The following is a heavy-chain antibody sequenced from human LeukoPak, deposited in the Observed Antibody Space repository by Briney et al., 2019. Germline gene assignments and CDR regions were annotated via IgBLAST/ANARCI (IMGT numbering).Heavy chain of an antibody. V-gene: IGHV4-59*08. CDR2: IYYSGST. CDR1: GFTVSSNY. CDR3: ARHSCSGGSCLFDY. J-gene: IGHJ4*02. Sequence: GSLRLSCAASGFTVSSNYMSWVRQPPGKGLEWIGYIYYSGSTNYNPSLKSRVTISVDTSKSQFSLKLSSVTAADTAVYYCARHSCSGGSCLFDYWGQGTLVTVSS. D-gene: IGHD2-15*01.